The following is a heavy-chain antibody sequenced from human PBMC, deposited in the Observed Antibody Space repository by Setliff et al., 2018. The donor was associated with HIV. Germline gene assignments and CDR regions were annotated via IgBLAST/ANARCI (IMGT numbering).Heavy chain of an antibody. J-gene: IGHJ6*02. D-gene: IGHD3-3*01. CDR1: GGSISSYY. CDR2: IYYSGST. CDR3: ARIFGDQGYYYGMDV. Sequence: PSETLSLTCTVSGGSISSYYWSWIRQPPGKGLEWIGYIYYSGSTNYNPSLKSRVTISVDTSKNQFSLKLSSVLAADTAVYYCARIFGDQGYYYGMDVWGQGTTVTVSS. V-gene: IGHV4-59*01.